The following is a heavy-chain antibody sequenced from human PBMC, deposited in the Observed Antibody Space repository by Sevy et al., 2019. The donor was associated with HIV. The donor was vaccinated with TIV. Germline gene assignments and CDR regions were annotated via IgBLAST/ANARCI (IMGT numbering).Heavy chain of an antibody. CDR3: AREGARTTMVQGVLAYYHGMDV. V-gene: IGHV3-21*01. CDR2: SSSSSNYI. Sequence: GGSLRLSCAASGFTFSSYSMNWVRQAPGKGLEWVSSSSSSSNYIYYADSVKGRFTISRDNAKNSLYLQMNSLRAEDTAVYYCAREGARTTMVQGVLAYYHGMDVWGQGTTVTVSS. CDR1: GFTFSSYS. D-gene: IGHD3-10*01. J-gene: IGHJ6*02.